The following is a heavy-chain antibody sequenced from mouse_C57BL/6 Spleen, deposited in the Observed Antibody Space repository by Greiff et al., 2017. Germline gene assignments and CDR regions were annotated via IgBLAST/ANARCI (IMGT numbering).Heavy chain of an antibody. CDR1: GFTFSSYG. D-gene: IGHD2-12*01. CDR2: ISSGGSYT. V-gene: IGHV5-6*01. J-gene: IGHJ4*01. CDR3: ARHVLRRDYYAMDY. Sequence: EVQRVESGGDLVKPGGSLKLSCAASGFTFSSYGMSWVRQTPDKRLEWVATISSGGSYTYYPDSVKGRFTISRDNAKNTLYLQMSSLKSEDTAMYYCARHVLRRDYYAMDYWGQGTSVTVSS.